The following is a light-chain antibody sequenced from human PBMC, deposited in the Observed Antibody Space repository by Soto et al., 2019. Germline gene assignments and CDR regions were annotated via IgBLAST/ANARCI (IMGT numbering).Light chain of an antibody. CDR3: RQYNDWPRT. Sequence: EIVMTQSPDTLSVSTGERATLSCRASQSVSDRVVWYQQKSGQAPSLLIYAASTRAAGVPARFSGSGSGTEFTLTISSLQSEDFAVYYCRQYNDWPRTFGGGTKV. CDR2: AAS. J-gene: IGKJ4*01. CDR1: QSVSDR. V-gene: IGKV3-15*01.